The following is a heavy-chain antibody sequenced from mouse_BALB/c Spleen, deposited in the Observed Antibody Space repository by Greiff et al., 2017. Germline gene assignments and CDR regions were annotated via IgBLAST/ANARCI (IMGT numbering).Heavy chain of an antibody. D-gene: IGHD2-4*01. CDR3: ARDDYDGGFAY. CDR2: INPSTGYT. CDR1: GYTFTSYW. J-gene: IGHJ3*01. Sequence: VQLQQSGAELAKPGASVKMSCKASGYTFTSYWMHWVKQRPGQGLEWIGYINPSTGYTEYNQKFKDKATLTADKSSSTAYMQLSSLTSEDSAVYYCARDDYDGGFAYWGQGTLVTVSA. V-gene: IGHV1-7*01.